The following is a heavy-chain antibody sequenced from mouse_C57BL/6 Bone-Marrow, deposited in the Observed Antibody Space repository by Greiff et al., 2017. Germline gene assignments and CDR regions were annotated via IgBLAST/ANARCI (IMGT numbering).Heavy chain of an antibody. V-gene: IGHV5-12*01. CDR2: ISNGGGST. Sequence: EVKLMDSGGGLVQPGGSLKLSCAASGFTFSDYYMYWVRQTPEKRLEWVAYISNGGGSTYYPDTVKGRFTISRDNAKNTLYLQMSRLKSEDTAMYYCARQDEGRFAYWGQGTLVTVSA. CDR3: ARQDEGRFAY. J-gene: IGHJ3*01. CDR1: GFTFSDYY.